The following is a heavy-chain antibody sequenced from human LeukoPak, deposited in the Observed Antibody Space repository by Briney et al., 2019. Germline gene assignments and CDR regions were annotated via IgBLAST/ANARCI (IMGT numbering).Heavy chain of an antibody. CDR1: GGSISSYY. CDR3: ARYGMTYDAFDI. Sequence: SETLSLTCTVSGGSISSYYWSWIRQPPGKGLEWIGYIYYSGTTNYNPSLKSRVTISVDTSKNQFSLKLSSVTAADTAVYYCARYGMTYDAFDIWGQGTMVTVPS. CDR2: IYYSGTT. V-gene: IGHV4-59*01. D-gene: IGHD2-21*02. J-gene: IGHJ3*02.